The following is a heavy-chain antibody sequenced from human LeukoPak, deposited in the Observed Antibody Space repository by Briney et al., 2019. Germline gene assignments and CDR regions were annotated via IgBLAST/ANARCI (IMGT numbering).Heavy chain of an antibody. CDR3: ARATSIAARQNWFDP. V-gene: IGHV1-69*01. CDR2: IIPIFGTA. D-gene: IGHD6-6*01. Sequence: ASVKVSCKASGGTFSSYAISWVRQAPGQGLEWMGGIIPIFGTANYAQKFQGRVTITADESTSTAYMELSSLRSEDTAVYYCARATSIAARQNWFDPWGQGTLVTVSS. J-gene: IGHJ5*02. CDR1: GGTFSSYA.